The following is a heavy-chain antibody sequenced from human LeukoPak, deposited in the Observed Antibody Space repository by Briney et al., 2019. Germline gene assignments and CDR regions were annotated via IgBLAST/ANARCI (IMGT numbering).Heavy chain of an antibody. V-gene: IGHV1-2*02. D-gene: IGHD3-10*02. CDR3: ARVFGELPNFDY. CDR1: GYTFTGYY. CDR2: INPNSGGT. J-gene: IGHJ4*02. Sequence: ASVKVSCKASGYTFTGYYMHWVRQAPGQGLEWMGWINPNSGGTNYAQKFQGRVTMTRDTSISTAYMELSRLRSDDTAVYYCARVFGELPNFDYWGQGTLVTVSS.